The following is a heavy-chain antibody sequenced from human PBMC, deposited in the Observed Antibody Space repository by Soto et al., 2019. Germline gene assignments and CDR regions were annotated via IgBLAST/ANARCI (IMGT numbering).Heavy chain of an antibody. D-gene: IGHD3-22*01. CDR2: IYYSGST. Sequence: SETLSLTCTVSGGSISSYYWSWIRQPPGKGLEWIGYIYYSGSTNYNPSLKSRVTISVDTSKNQFSLKLSSVTAADTAVYYCARFNYYDSSGYYSHFLFDYWGQGTLVTVSS. CDR1: GGSISSYY. CDR3: ARFNYYDSSGYYSHFLFDY. J-gene: IGHJ4*02. V-gene: IGHV4-59*01.